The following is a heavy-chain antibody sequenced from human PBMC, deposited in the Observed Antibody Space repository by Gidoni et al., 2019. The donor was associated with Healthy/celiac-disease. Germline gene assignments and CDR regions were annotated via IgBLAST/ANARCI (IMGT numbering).Heavy chain of an antibody. V-gene: IGHV4-39*01. J-gene: IGHJ4*02. CDR3: VRGDEGIVGGY. CDR1: GGSISSSSSY. Sequence: QLQLQASGPGLVKPSETLSHTCTVSGGSISSSSSYWGWLRQPPGQGLEWIGSIYYSGSTYYNPSLKSRVTISVETSKNQFSLKLSSGTAADTAVYYCVRGDEGIVGGYWGQGTLVTVSS. CDR2: IYYSGST. D-gene: IGHD3-22*01.